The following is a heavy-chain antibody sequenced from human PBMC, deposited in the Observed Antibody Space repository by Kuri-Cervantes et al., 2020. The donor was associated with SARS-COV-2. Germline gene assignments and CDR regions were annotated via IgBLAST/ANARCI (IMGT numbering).Heavy chain of an antibody. V-gene: IGHV3-21*01. CDR2: ISSSSSYI. J-gene: IGHJ6*03. CDR1: GFTFSSYA. Sequence: GESLKISCAASGFTFSSYAMNWVRQAPGKGLEWVSSISSSSSYIYYADSVQGRFTISRDNAKNSLYLQMNSLRVEDTAVYYCARDSLGVQWFGEVSNYYMDVWGKGTTVTVSS. CDR3: ARDSLGVQWFGEVSNYYMDV. D-gene: IGHD3-10*01.